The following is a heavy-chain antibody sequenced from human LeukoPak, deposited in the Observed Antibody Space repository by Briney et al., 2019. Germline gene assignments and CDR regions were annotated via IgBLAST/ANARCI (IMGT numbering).Heavy chain of an antibody. CDR1: GYTFTDYY. J-gene: IGHJ6*03. CDR2: VDPEDGET. V-gene: IGHV1-69-2*01. Sequence: ASVKISCKVSGYTFTDYYMHWVQQAPGKGLEWMGLVDPEDGETIYAEKFQGRVTITADTSTDTAYMELRSLRSEDTAVYYCATVRKYSSSWYKSYYYYIDVWGKGTTVTVSS. D-gene: IGHD6-13*01. CDR3: ATVRKYSSSWYKSYYYYIDV.